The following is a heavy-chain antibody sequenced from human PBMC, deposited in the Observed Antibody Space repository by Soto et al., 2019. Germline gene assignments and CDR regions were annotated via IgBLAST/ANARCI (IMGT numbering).Heavy chain of an antibody. V-gene: IGHV1-18*01. CDR3: ARGSRGVFYDILTGYYID. J-gene: IGHJ4*02. D-gene: IGHD3-9*01. Sequence: ASGKVSCKGSGYTFPRNGISWVRQSPGPGLEWMGWISAYNGNTNYAQKLQGRVTMTTDTSTSTAYMELRSLRSDDTAVYYCARGSRGVFYDILTGYYIDWGQGTLVTV. CDR1: GYTFPRNG. CDR2: ISAYNGNT.